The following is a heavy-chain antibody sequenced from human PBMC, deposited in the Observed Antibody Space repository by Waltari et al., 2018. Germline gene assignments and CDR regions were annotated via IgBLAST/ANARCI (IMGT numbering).Heavy chain of an antibody. CDR3: ASVPVTTKGNDAFDI. CDR1: GYTFPSYG. D-gene: IGHD4-17*01. J-gene: IGHJ3*02. CDR2: MNPNSGNT. V-gene: IGHV1-8*01. Sequence: QVQLVQSGAEVKKPGASVKVSCQASGYTFPSYGFNWVRLASGQGLEWMGWMNPNSGNTGYAQKFQGRVTMTRNTSISTAYMELSSLRSEDTAVYYCASVPVTTKGNDAFDIWGQGTMVTVSS.